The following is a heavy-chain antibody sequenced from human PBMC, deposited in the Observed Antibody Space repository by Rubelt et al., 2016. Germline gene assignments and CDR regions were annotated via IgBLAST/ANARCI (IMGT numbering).Heavy chain of an antibody. CDR2: IKPDGSEK. V-gene: IGHV3-7*04. CDR3: ARAGSGWFQY. J-gene: IGHJ4*02. CDR1: GFTFKNYW. D-gene: IGHD6-19*01. Sequence: EVQLVDSGGDLVQPGGSLRLSCAASGFTFKNYWMSWVRQTPEKGLEWVANIKPDGSEKYYVDSVKGRFTISGDNAENSLYLQMNSLRAEDTAVYYCARAGSGWFQYWGQGTLVTVSS.